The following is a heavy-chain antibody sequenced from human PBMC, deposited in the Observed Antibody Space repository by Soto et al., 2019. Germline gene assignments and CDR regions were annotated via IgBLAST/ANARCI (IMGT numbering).Heavy chain of an antibody. J-gene: IGHJ5*02. Sequence: QVQLQESGPGLVKPSGTLSLTCAVSGDSVSSPYYWCWVRQPPGKGLEWIGEVFHTGTTSYNPSLRSRVTILMDKSINQFSLDLSSVTAADTAVYYCARSAGWYAIHAWGPGTLV. D-gene: IGHD6-19*01. V-gene: IGHV4-4*02. CDR1: GDSVSSPYY. CDR3: ARSAGWYAIHA. CDR2: VFHTGTT.